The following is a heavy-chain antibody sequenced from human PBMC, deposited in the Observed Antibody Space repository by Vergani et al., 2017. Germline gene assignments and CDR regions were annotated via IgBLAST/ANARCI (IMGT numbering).Heavy chain of an antibody. D-gene: IGHD6-13*01. CDR3: ARVIEQQLVPKWYFDL. CDR1: GGSISSSSYY. CDR2: IYYSGST. J-gene: IGHJ2*01. V-gene: IGHV4-61*01. Sequence: QLQLQESGPGLVKPSETLSLTCTVSGGSISSSSYYWSWIRQPPGKGLEWIGYIYYSGSTNYNPSLKSRVTISVDTSKNQFSLKLSSVTAADTAVYYCARVIEQQLVPKWYFDLWGRGTLVTVSS.